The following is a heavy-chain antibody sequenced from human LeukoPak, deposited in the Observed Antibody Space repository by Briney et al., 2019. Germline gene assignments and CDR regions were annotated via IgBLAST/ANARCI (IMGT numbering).Heavy chain of an antibody. Sequence: ASVKVSCKASGYTFTSYDINWVRQATGQGLEWMGWMNPNSGNTGYAQKFQGRVTITRNTSISTAYMELSSLRSEDTAVYYCAKGGREQQLRNYYYMDVWGKGTTVTVSS. CDR1: GYTFTSYD. CDR2: MNPNSGNT. J-gene: IGHJ6*03. V-gene: IGHV1-8*03. CDR3: AKGGREQQLRNYYYMDV. D-gene: IGHD6-13*01.